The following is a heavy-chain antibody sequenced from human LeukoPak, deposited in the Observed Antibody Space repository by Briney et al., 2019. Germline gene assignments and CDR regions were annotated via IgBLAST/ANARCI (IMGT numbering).Heavy chain of an antibody. CDR2: ISSDGRNE. CDR3: ATDKYCTRTDCLHGRFYFDY. D-gene: IGHD2-8*01. CDR1: GFTFDDYA. J-gene: IGHJ4*02. Sequence: PGGSLRLSCAASGFTFDDYAMHWVRQAPGKGLEWVAVISSDGRNEKYPDSMKGRFTISRDNSRNTLFLQINTLRTEDTAVYYCATDKYCTRTDCLHGRFYFDYWGQGTLAIVSS. V-gene: IGHV3-30*04.